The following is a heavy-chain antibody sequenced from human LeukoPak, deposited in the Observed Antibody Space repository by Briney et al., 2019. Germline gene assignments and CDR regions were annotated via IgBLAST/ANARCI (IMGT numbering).Heavy chain of an antibody. CDR1: GGSFSGYY. CDR3: ASDDYGDLVNAFDI. CDR2: INHSGGT. D-gene: IGHD4-17*01. Sequence: SETLSLTCAVYGGSFSGYYWSWIRPPPGKGLEWIGEINHSGGTNYNPSLKSRVTISLDTSKNHFSLKLTSLTAADTAVYYWASDDYGDLVNAFDIWGQGTMVTVSS. V-gene: IGHV4-34*01. J-gene: IGHJ3*02.